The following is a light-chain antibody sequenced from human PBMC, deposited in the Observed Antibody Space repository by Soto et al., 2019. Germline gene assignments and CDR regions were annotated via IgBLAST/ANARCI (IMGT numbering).Light chain of an antibody. J-gene: IGKJ2*01. V-gene: IGKV1-39*01. CDR1: QTISYY. Sequence: DIQMTQSPSSLSASVGDRVTITCRASQTISYYLNWYQQRPGKAPKLLIYAASSLQSWVPPRFSGSRSGTNFTLTISSLQSEDFVTYYCQQSDSLPYTFGQGTKLEI. CDR3: QQSDSLPYT. CDR2: AAS.